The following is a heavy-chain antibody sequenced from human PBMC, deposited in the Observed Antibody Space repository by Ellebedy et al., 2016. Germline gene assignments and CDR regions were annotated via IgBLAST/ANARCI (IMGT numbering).Heavy chain of an antibody. Sequence: SETLSLTCTVSGGSIRSYYWSWIRQPPGKGLEWIGCVYNNGSTNYNPSLKSRVTLSLDTSKRQLSLKLASVTAADTAMYYCARLEMATYDNIWGRGILVTVSS. CDR1: GGSIRSYY. V-gene: IGHV4-59*12. CDR3: ARLEMATYDNI. J-gene: IGHJ4*01. CDR2: VYNNGST. D-gene: IGHD5-24*01.